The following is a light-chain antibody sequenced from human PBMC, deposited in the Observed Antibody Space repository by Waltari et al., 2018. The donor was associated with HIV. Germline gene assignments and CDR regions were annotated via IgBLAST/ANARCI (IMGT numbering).Light chain of an antibody. J-gene: IGLJ2*01. CDR1: SRDIGAYDY. V-gene: IGLV2-11*01. CDR2: DVN. CDR3: SSYGGVASYLI. Sequence: HSALTQPRSVSGSPGQSVTISCTGTSRDIGAYDYVSWFQKFPGRAPKLLIFDVNNRPHGFPDRFSAFNSGATASLTISGLQPDDESDYFCSSYGGVASYLIFGGGTTLTVL.